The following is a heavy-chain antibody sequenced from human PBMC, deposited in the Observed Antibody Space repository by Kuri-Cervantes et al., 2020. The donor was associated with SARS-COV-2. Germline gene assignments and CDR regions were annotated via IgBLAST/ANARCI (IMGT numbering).Heavy chain of an antibody. CDR1: GGSISSSSYY. Sequence: GSLRLSCTVSGGSISSSSYYWGWIRQPPGKGLEWIGEINHSGSTNYNPSLKSRVTISVDTSKNQFSLKLSSVTAADTAVYYCARGRIAAAGKTFDYWGQGTLVTVSS. CDR2: INHSGST. D-gene: IGHD6-13*01. J-gene: IGHJ4*02. V-gene: IGHV4-39*07. CDR3: ARGRIAAAGKTFDY.